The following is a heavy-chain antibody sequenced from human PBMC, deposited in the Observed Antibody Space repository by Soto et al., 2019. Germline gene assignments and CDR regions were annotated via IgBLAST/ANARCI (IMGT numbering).Heavy chain of an antibody. CDR3: ARVFYYYAAGKPFYY. D-gene: IGHD3-10*01. CDR2: IYYSGSA. J-gene: IGHJ4*02. CDR1: VGTTSSDNVY. Sequence: PSGTVCITCTASVGTTSSDNVYWSWIRQAPGKGLEWIGYIYYSGSAYYNPSLKSRVIISIDTSKNQFSLKLSSVTAADTAVYYCARVFYYYAAGKPFYYWCQRALLTV. V-gene: IGHV4-30-4*01.